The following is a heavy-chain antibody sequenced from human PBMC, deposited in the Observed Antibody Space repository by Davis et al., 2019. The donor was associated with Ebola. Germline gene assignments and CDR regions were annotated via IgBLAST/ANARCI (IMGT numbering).Heavy chain of an antibody. D-gene: IGHD4-11*01. J-gene: IGHJ4*02. Sequence: ASVKVSCKSSGYTFTGYSLLWVRQAPGQGLEWLGRVILKSGATNYAQKFQGRVTMTRDTSISTVYMELSSLRYDDTADYYCARGHNYAHEYWGQGTLVTVSS. CDR1: GYTFTGYS. CDR3: ARGHNYAHEY. V-gene: IGHV1-2*06. CDR2: VILKSGAT.